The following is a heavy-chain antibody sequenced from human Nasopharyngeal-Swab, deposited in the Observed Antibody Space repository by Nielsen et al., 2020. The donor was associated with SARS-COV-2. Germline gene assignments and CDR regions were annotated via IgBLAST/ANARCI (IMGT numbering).Heavy chain of an antibody. CDR3: ARHSRVTTVVVVTLFDF. J-gene: IGHJ4*02. V-gene: IGHV4-39*01. Sequence: PGKGLEWIGSISYSGVTFYNPSLRNRVTLSLDTSKNLLSLKLDSVTAAETALYYCARHSRVTTVVVVTLFDFWGQGIQVTVSS. CDR2: ISYSGVT. D-gene: IGHD3-22*01.